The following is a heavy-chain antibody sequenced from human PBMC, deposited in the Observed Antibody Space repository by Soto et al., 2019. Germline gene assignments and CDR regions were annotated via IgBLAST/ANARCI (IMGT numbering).Heavy chain of an antibody. Sequence: GGSLRLSCAASGFTFSSYSMNWVRQAPGKGLEWVSYISSSSSTIYYADSVKGRFTISRDNAKNSLYLQMNSLRDEDTAVYYCARDLVEYYDFWSGYYPPSHYYYGMDVWGQWTTVTVSS. CDR3: ARDLVEYYDFWSGYYPPSHYYYGMDV. CDR2: ISSSSSTI. J-gene: IGHJ6*02. D-gene: IGHD3-3*01. CDR1: GFTFSSYS. V-gene: IGHV3-48*02.